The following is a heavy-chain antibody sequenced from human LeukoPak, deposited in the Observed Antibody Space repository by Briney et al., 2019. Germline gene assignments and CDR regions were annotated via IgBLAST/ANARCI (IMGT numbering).Heavy chain of an antibody. CDR2: INHSGST. CDR1: GFTFSSYG. CDR3: ARRRRDDYVWGSYPPTTFDY. D-gene: IGHD3-16*01. V-gene: IGHV4-34*01. J-gene: IGHJ4*02. Sequence: GSLRLSCAASGFTFSSYGMHWVRQPPGMGLEWIGEINHSGSTNYNPSLKSRVTISVDTSKNQFSLKLSSVTAADTAVYYCARRRRDDYVWGSYPPTTFDYWGQGTLVTVSS.